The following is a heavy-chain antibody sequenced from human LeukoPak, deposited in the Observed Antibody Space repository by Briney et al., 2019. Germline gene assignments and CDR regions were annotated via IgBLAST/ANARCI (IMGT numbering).Heavy chain of an antibody. V-gene: IGHV1-69*13. D-gene: IGHD4-17*01. CDR2: IVPIFGTA. CDR1: GGTFSSYA. CDR3: ARDYGDYGNYYYYGMDV. Sequence: GASVKVSCKASGGTFSSYAISWVRQAPGQGLEWMGGIVPIFGTANYAQKFLGRVTITADESTSTAYMELSSLRSEDTAVYYCARDYGDYGNYYYYGMDVWGQGTTVTVSS. J-gene: IGHJ6*02.